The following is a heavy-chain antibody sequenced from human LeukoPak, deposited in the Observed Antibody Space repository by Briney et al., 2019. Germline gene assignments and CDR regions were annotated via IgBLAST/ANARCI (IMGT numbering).Heavy chain of an antibody. CDR1: GFTFRDSW. CDR3: ARDRGFTSYDY. Sequence: GGSLTLSCAASGFTFRDSWMHWVRQAPGKGLEWVANINQDGSHKYYVDSVEGRFIISRDTAKNSVNLQMNSLRAEDTAVYYCARDRGFTSYDYWGQGILVTVPS. CDR2: INQDGSHK. J-gene: IGHJ4*02. V-gene: IGHV3-7*01. D-gene: IGHD5-12*01.